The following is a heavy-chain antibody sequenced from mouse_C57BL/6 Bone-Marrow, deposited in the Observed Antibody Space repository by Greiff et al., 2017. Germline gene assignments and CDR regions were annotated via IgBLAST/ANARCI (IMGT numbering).Heavy chain of an antibody. J-gene: IGHJ3*01. D-gene: IGHD2-3*01. CDR1: GYTFTSYG. CDR2: IYPRSGNT. CDR3: ARCDGPWFAY. Sequence: VQLQQSRAELARPGASVKLSCKASGYTFTSYGISWVKQRTGQGLEWIGEIYPRSGNTYYNEKFKGKATLTADKSSSTAYMELRSLTSEDSAVYFCARCDGPWFAYWGQGTLVTVSA. V-gene: IGHV1-81*01.